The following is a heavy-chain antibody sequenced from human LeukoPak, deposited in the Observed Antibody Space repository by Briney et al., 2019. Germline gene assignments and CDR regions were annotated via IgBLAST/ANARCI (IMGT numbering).Heavy chain of an antibody. CDR3: ASHYDILTGYAY. CDR1: GGSFSGYY. D-gene: IGHD3-9*01. Sequence: SETLSLTCAVYGGSFSGYYWSWIRQPPGKGLEWIGEINHSGSTNYNPSLKSRVTISVDTSKNQFSLKLSSVTAADTAVYYCASHYDILTGYAYWGQGTLVTVSS. J-gene: IGHJ4*02. V-gene: IGHV4-34*01. CDR2: INHSGST.